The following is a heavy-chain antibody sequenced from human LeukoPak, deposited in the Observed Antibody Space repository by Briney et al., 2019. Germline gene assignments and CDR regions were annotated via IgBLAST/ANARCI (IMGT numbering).Heavy chain of an antibody. J-gene: IGHJ6*03. CDR3: TTGKTYYGSGPYYYYYMDV. CDR2: IRTKANSYAP. D-gene: IGHD3-10*01. Sequence: PGGSLRLSCAASGFTFSSYGMHWVRQASGKGLEWVGRIRTKANSYAPSYAASVKGRFTISRDDSKNTAFLQMNSLKTEDTAVYYCTTGKTYYGSGPYYYYYMDVWGNGTTVTVSS. CDR1: GFTFSSYG. V-gene: IGHV3-73*01.